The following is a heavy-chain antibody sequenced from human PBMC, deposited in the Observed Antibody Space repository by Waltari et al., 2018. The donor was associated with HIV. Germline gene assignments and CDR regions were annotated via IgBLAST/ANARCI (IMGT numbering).Heavy chain of an antibody. V-gene: IGHV4-59*01. Sequence: QVQLQESGPGLVKPSETLSLTCTVSGGSISSYYWSWIRQPPGKGLEWIGYIYYSGSTNYNPSLNSRVTISVDTSKNQFSLKLSSVTAADTAVYYCARALSSSGYYWWNYWGQGTLVTVSS. CDR3: ARALSSSGYYWWNY. D-gene: IGHD3-22*01. CDR1: GGSISSYY. CDR2: IYYSGST. J-gene: IGHJ4*02.